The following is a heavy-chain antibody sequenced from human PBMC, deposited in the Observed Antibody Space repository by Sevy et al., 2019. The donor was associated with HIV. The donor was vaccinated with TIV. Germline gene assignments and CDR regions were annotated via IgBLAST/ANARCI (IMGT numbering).Heavy chain of an antibody. CDR1: GFTFSSYE. CDR2: ISSSGSTI. J-gene: IGHJ6*02. CDR3: ARERSPTADTADRGVTRHLLYYYYGMDV. Sequence: GGSLRLSCAASGFTFSSYEMNWVRQAPGKGLEWLSYISSSGSTIYYADSVKGRFTISRDNAKNSLYLQMNSLRAEVTAVSYCARERSPTADTADRGVTRHLLYYYYGMDVWGQGTTVTVSS. D-gene: IGHD3-10*01. V-gene: IGHV3-48*03.